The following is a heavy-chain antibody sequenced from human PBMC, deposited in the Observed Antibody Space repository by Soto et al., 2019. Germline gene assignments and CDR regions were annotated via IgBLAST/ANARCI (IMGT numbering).Heavy chain of an antibody. Sequence: QVQLVESGGGVVQPGRSLRLSCAASGFTFSSYGMHWVRQAPGKGLEWVAVIWYYGSNKYYADSVKGRFTITRDNSKNTLYLKMNSLIAEDTAVYYCATDCSSTSCRERKYYYYYYMDVLGNGTTVTVTS. J-gene: IGHJ6*03. D-gene: IGHD2-2*01. CDR3: ATDCSSTSCRERKYYYYYYMDV. V-gene: IGHV3-33*01. CDR1: GFTFSSYG. CDR2: IWYYGSNK.